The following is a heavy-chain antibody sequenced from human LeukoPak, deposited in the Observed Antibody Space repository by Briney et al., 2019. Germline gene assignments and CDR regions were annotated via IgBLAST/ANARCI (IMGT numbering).Heavy chain of an antibody. CDR3: ARRRVGRLRFLNYMDV. CDR2: IYYSGST. V-gene: IGHV4-39*01. D-gene: IGHD3-3*01. J-gene: IGHJ6*03. CDR1: GGSISSSSYY. Sequence: SETLSLTCTVSGGSISSSSYYWGWIRQPPGKGLEWIGSIYYSGSTYYNPSLKSRVTISVDTSKNQFSLKLSSVTAADAAVYYCARRRVGRLRFLNYMDVWGKGTTVTVSS.